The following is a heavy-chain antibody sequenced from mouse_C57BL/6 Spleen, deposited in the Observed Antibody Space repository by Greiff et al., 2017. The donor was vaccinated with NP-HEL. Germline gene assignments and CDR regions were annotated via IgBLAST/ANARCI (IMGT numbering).Heavy chain of an antibody. D-gene: IGHD2-4*01. CDR1: GFTFSSYG. Sequence: EVQLQESGGDLVKPGGSLKLSCAASGFTFSSYGMSWVRQTPDKRLEWVATISSGGSYTYYPDSVKGRFTISRDNAKNTLYLQMSSLKSEDTAMYYCARHEGLRQDWFAYWGQGTLVTVSA. V-gene: IGHV5-6*01. J-gene: IGHJ3*01. CDR2: ISSGGSYT. CDR3: ARHEGLRQDWFAY.